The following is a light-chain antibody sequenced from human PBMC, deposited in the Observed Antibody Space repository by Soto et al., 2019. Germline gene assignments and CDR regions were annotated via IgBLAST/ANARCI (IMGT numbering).Light chain of an antibody. V-gene: IGKV3-15*01. CDR1: QSVDTY. J-gene: IGKJ1*01. Sequence: EIELTQSPATLSLSPGERATLSCRASQSVDTYLAWYQQKSGQSPRLLIFGASTRATGIPARFSGTGSGTEFTLTISSLQSEDFALYYCQQYNDWPLTFGQGTKVDIK. CDR3: QQYNDWPLT. CDR2: GAS.